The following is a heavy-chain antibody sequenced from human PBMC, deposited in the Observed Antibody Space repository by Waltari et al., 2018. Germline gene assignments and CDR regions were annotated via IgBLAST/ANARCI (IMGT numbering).Heavy chain of an antibody. CDR3: ATDVVGGTDY. CDR2: FSPEDGGT. J-gene: IGHJ4*02. Sequence: QVQLVQSGAEVKKPGASVKVSCTVSGSTLTEVSMHWVRQAPGKGLEWMGGFSPEDGGTIYAQKFQGRVTMTEDTSTDTSYRELSSLRSEDTAGYYCATDVVGGTDYWGQGTLVTVSS. V-gene: IGHV1-24*01. D-gene: IGHD1-26*01. CDR1: GSTLTEVS.